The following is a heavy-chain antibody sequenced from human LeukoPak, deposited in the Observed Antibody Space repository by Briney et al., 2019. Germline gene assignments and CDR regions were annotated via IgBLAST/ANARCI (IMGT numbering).Heavy chain of an antibody. CDR1: GIMFGNYA. D-gene: IGHD2-2*01. CDR3: ARSRVGIVPAAIRAYYYYYMDV. CDR2: VSGSGASP. J-gene: IGHJ6*03. Sequence: PGRSLRLSCAASGIMFGNYAMNWVRQAPGKGLEWVSVVSGSGASPHYVDSVKGRFTISRDNSKNTLYLQMNNLRVEDTAVYFCARSRVGIVPAAIRAYYYYYMDVWGKGTTVTVSS. V-gene: IGHV3-23*01.